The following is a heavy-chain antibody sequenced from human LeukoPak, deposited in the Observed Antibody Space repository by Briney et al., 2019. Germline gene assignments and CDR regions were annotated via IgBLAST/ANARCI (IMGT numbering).Heavy chain of an antibody. CDR2: IWYDGSNK. Sequence: GRSLRLSCAASGFTFSNYGMHWVRQAPGKGLEWVAVIWYDGSNKYYADSAKGRFTISRDNSKNTLYLQMNSLRAEDTAVYYCAREGGFGELTLDYWGQGTLVTVSS. D-gene: IGHD3-10*01. CDR1: GFTFSNYG. J-gene: IGHJ4*02. CDR3: AREGGFGELTLDY. V-gene: IGHV3-33*01.